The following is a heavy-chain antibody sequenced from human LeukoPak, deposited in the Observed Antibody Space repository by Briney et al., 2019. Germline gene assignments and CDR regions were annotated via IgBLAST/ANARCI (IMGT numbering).Heavy chain of an antibody. Sequence: PSGTLSLTCAVSGGSISSSNWWSWVRQPPGKGLGWIGEIYHSGSTNYNPSLKSRVTISVDKSKNQFSLKLSSVTAADTAVYYCARGYYYGSGSNFDYWGQGTLVTVSS. CDR3: ARGYYYGSGSNFDY. V-gene: IGHV4-4*02. CDR2: IYHSGST. J-gene: IGHJ4*02. CDR1: GGSISSSNW. D-gene: IGHD3-10*01.